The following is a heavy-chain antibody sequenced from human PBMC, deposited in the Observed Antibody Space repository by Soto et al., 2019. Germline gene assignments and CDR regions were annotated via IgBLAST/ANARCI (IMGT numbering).Heavy chain of an antibody. V-gene: IGHV3-20*04. CDR2: INWDGTSI. J-gene: IGHJ4*02. CDR3: ARDLSITAEPLDC. D-gene: IGHD3-10*01. CDR1: GFTFDHYG. Sequence: EVQLVESGGGVVRPGGSLRLSCTASGFTFDHYGMSWVRQGPGKGLEWVATINWDGTSIGYADSVKGRFTISRDNAKNSLYLQMNSLRAEDTASYYCARDLSITAEPLDCWGQGTLVTVSS.